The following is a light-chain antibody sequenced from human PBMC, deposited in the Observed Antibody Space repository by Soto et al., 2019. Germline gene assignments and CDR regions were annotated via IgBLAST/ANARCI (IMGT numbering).Light chain of an antibody. CDR1: QSVSSDY. Sequence: EMVLTQSPGTLSLSPGDRATLSCRASQSVSSDYLAWYQQKPGQAPRLLIYGTSSRATDISDRFSGSGSGTDFTLTISRLEPEDFAVYFCQQYGGSPPYTFGQGTKLEI. J-gene: IGKJ2*01. V-gene: IGKV3-20*01. CDR2: GTS. CDR3: QQYGGSPPYT.